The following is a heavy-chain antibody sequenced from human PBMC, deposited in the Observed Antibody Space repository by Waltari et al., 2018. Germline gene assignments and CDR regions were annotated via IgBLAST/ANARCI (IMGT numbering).Heavy chain of an antibody. V-gene: IGHV1-2*02. Sequence: QVQLVQSGAEVKKPGASVKVSCKASGYTFPGYYMHWQRQAPGQGLEWMGWINPNSGGTNPAQQFQGGVTMTRDTSITTAYMELSRLTSDDTAVYYCARDHSKAPRVLFGVVPSEWFDPWGQGTLVTVSS. D-gene: IGHD3-3*01. CDR1: GYTFPGYY. CDR3: ARDHSKAPRVLFGVVPSEWFDP. J-gene: IGHJ5*02. CDR2: INPNSGGT.